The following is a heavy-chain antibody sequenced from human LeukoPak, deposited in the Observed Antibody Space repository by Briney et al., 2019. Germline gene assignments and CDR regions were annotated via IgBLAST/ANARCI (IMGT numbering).Heavy chain of an antibody. CDR3: ARDRGAVTDVFDY. Sequence: GGSLRLSCVASGFTFSDYYMSWIRQAPGKRLEWVSYIRSSGTTIHYADSVKGRFTISRDNAKNSLYLQMNSLRAEDTAVHYCARDRGAVTDVFDYWGQGTLVTVSS. CDR2: IRSSGTTI. J-gene: IGHJ4*02. CDR1: GFTFSDYY. V-gene: IGHV3-11*04. D-gene: IGHD6-19*01.